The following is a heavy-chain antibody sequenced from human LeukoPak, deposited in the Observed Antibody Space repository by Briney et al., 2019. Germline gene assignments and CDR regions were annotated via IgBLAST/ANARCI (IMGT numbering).Heavy chain of an antibody. CDR1: GLTVSSNY. V-gene: IGHV3-66*01. Sequence: GGSLRLSCVVSGLTVSSNYMSWVRQAPGKGLEWVSVIYSGGTTNYADSVKGRFLVYRDNSKNTLYLQMNSLRAEDTAVYYCASKLTTGYWGQGTLVTVSS. J-gene: IGHJ4*02. CDR2: IYSGGTT. CDR3: ASKLTTGY. D-gene: IGHD4-17*01.